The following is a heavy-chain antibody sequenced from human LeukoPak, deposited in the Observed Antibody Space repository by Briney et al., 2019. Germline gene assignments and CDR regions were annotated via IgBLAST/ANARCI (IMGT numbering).Heavy chain of an antibody. CDR2: INPSGGST. V-gene: IGHV1-46*01. CDR1: GYTFTSYY. D-gene: IGHD6-13*01. Sequence: RASVKVSCKASGYTFTSYYMHWVRQAPGQGLEWMGIINPSGGSTSYAQKFQGRVTMTRDTSTSTVYMELSSLRSEDTAVYYCARDELVRDSSSWSGGWFDPWGQGTLVTVSS. CDR3: ARDELVRDSSSWSGGWFDP. J-gene: IGHJ5*02.